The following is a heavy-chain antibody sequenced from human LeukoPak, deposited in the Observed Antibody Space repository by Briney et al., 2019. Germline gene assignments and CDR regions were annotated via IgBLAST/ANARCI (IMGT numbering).Heavy chain of an antibody. V-gene: IGHV3-9*01. CDR2: ISWNSGSI. Sequence: PGGSLRLSCAASGFTFDDYAMHWVRQAPGRGLEWVSGISWNSGSIGYADSVKGRFTISRDNAKNSLYLQMNSLRAEDTAVYYCARDRDELGYDSSGYYLTNWFDPWGQGTLVTVSS. CDR3: ARDRDELGYDSSGYYLTNWFDP. CDR1: GFTFDDYA. D-gene: IGHD3-22*01. J-gene: IGHJ5*02.